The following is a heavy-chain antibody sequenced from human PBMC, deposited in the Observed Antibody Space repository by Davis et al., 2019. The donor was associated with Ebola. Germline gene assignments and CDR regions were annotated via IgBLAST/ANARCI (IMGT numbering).Heavy chain of an antibody. V-gene: IGHV3-30*02. CDR1: GFTFNIFD. CDR3: AKAGSGWPGELDY. CDR2: VRSHGSDD. J-gene: IGHJ4*02. D-gene: IGHD6-19*01. Sequence: GGSLRLSCAASGFTFNIFDMPWIRQAPGRGLEWVAFVRSHGSDDHYADSVKGRFTISRDNSKNTLYLQMNSLRAEDTALYYCAKAGSGWPGELDYWGQGTLVTVSS.